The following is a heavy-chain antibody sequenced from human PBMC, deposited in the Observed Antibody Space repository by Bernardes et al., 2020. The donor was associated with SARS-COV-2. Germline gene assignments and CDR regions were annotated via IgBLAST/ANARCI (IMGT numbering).Heavy chain of an antibody. CDR3: ARYNWEWLPPRRAMDV. J-gene: IGHJ6*02. D-gene: IGHD3-3*01. CDR2: VSGSADIK. Sequence: GGSLRLSCAASGFTFRSYSMSWVRQAPGKGLEWVSAVSGSADIKYYADPVKGRFTISRDNFKNTLYLQLNSLRVDDTAVYYCARYNWEWLPPRRAMDVWDQGTTVTVTS. CDR1: GFTFRSYS. V-gene: IGHV3-23*01.